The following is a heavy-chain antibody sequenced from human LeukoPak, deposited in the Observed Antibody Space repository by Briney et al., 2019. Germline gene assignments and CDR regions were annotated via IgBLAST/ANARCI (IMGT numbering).Heavy chain of an antibody. J-gene: IGHJ6*03. V-gene: IGHV3-21*01. CDR1: GFTFSSYS. Sequence: PGGSLRLSCATSGFTFSSYSMNWVRQAPGEGLEWVSSISSSSSYIYYADSVKGRFTISRDNAKNSLYLQMNSLRAEDTAVYYCARVSCSSTSCYFGYYMDVWGKGTTVTVSS. D-gene: IGHD2-2*01. CDR3: ARVSCSSTSCYFGYYMDV. CDR2: ISSSSSYI.